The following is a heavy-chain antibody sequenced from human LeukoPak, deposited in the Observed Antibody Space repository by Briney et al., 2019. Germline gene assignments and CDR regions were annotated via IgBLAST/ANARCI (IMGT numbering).Heavy chain of an antibody. V-gene: IGHV3-7*01. Sequence: GGSLRLSCAASGFTFSYRWMTWVRQAPGKGLEWVANIKNDGTVKNYVDSVKGRFTISRDNAKNSLYLQMNSLRAEDTGVYYCAKDSYSKGGYWGQGVLVTVSS. CDR2: IKNDGTVK. D-gene: IGHD5-18*01. J-gene: IGHJ4*02. CDR1: GFTFSYRW. CDR3: AKDSYSKGGY.